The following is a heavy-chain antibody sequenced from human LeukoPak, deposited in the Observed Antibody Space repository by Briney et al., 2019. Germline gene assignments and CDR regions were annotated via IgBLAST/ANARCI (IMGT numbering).Heavy chain of an antibody. V-gene: IGHV3-64*01. D-gene: IGHD3-16*02. CDR2: ISSNGGST. Sequence: GGSLRLSCAASGFTFSSYAMHWVRQAPGKGLEYVSAISSNGGSTYYANSVKGRFTISRDNSKNTLYLQMGSLRAEDMAVYYCARTRMITFGGVIVTPFDYWGQGTLVTVSS. CDR3: ARTRMITFGGVIVTPFDY. CDR1: GFTFSSYA. J-gene: IGHJ4*02.